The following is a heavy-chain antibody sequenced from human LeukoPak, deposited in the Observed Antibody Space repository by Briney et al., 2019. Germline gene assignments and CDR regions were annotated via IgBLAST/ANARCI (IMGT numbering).Heavy chain of an antibody. CDR1: GYTFTGYY. V-gene: IGHV1-2*02. D-gene: IGHD3-3*01. CDR2: INPNSGGT. J-gene: IGHJ4*02. CDR3: ARAETITYYDFWSGSTPYYFDY. Sequence: GASVKVSCKASGYTFTGYYMHWVRQAPGQGLEWMGWINPNSGGTNYAQNFQGRVTMTRDTSISTAYMELSRLTSDDTAVYYCARAETITYYDFWSGSTPYYFDYWGQGTLVTVSS.